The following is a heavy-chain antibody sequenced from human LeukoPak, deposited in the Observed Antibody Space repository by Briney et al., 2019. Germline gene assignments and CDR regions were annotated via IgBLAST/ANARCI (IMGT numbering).Heavy chain of an antibody. D-gene: IGHD5-12*01. CDR1: GYTFTGYY. CDR2: INPNSGGT. V-gene: IGHV1-2*02. J-gene: IGHJ3*02. Sequence: ASVKVSCKTSGYTFTGYYMHWVRQAPGQGLEWMGWINPNSGGTNYAQKFQGRVTMTRDTSISTAYMELSSLRSEDTAVYYCAAAAYIVATSGRRGYAFDIWGQGTMVTVSS. CDR3: AAAAYIVATSGRRGYAFDI.